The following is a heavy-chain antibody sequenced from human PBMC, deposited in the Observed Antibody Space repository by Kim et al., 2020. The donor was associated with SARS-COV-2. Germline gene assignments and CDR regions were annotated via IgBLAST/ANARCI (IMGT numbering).Heavy chain of an antibody. Sequence: SETLSLTCTVSGGSISSGGYYWSWIRQHPGKGLEWIGYIYYSGSTYYNPSLKSRVTISADTSKNQFSLKLSSVTAADTAVYYCARDPLKNAGPFGYYYDSGMDVWGQGTTVTVSS. CDR1: GGSISSGGYY. V-gene: IGHV4-31*03. CDR2: IYYSGST. J-gene: IGHJ6*02. CDR3: ARDPLKNAGPFGYYYDSGMDV. D-gene: IGHD1-1*01.